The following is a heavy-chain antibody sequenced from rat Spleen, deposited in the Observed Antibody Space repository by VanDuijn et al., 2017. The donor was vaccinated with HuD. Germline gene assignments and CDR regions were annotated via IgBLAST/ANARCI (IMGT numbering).Heavy chain of an antibody. Sequence: EVQLVESGGGLVQPGRSLKLSCVASGFTFSDYYMAWVRQAPTKGLEWVATIIYDGTRAFYRDSVQGRFTISRDNAKSTLLLQMNSLRSEDTATYYCTRLWDSWGQGVMVTVSS. CDR3: TRLWDS. CDR1: GFTFSDYY. V-gene: IGHV5-17*01. CDR2: IIYDGTRA. J-gene: IGHJ2*01.